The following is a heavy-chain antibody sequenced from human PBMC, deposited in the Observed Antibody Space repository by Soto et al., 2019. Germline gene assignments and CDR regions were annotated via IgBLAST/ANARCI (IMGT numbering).Heavy chain of an antibody. Sequence: PSGSLSLTCAVSSGSISSYYWSWIRQPPGKGLEWIGYIYYSGSTNYNPSLKSRVTISVDTSKNQFSLKLSSVTAADTAVYYCARWYGGSLDYWGQGTLVNVSS. D-gene: IGHD4-17*01. CDR2: IYYSGST. CDR1: SGSISSYY. V-gene: IGHV4-59*07. J-gene: IGHJ4*02. CDR3: ARWYGGSLDY.